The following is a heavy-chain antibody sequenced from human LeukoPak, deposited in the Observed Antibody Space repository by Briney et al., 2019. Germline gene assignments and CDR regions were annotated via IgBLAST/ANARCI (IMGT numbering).Heavy chain of an antibody. CDR1: GFTFSNYA. V-gene: IGHV3-23*01. CDR2: SSESGGAT. J-gene: IGHJ4*02. Sequence: GSLILSCAASGFTFSNYAMSWVRQAPGRGLEWGSTSSESGGATRYADSVKGRFTTSRDNSMNTLYLQMDNLRAEDTAVYYCAKDRRGNWNYVGHFDHWGQGTLVTVSS. CDR3: AKDRRGNWNYVGHFDH. D-gene: IGHD1-7*01.